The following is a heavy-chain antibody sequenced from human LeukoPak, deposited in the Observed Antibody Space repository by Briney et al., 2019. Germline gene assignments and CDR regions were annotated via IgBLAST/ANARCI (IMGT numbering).Heavy chain of an antibody. V-gene: IGHV6-1*01. J-gene: IGHJ6*03. CDR3: ARFGEAADYYYYMDV. D-gene: IGHD3-10*01. Sequence: SQTLSLTCAISGDSFSSNSAAWNCIRQSPSRGLEWLVSTYYRSKWYNDYAVSVKSRITINPDTSTNQFSLQLNSVTPEDTAVYYCARFGEAADYYYYMDVWGKGTPVTVSS. CDR1: GDSFSSNSAA. CDR2: TYYRSKWYN.